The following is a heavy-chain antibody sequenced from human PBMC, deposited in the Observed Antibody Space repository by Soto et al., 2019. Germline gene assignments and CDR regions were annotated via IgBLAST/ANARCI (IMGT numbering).Heavy chain of an antibody. J-gene: IGHJ3*02. CDR3: ARGMAAAGAGAFDI. D-gene: IGHD6-13*01. Sequence: GSGPTLVNPTQTLTLTCTFSGFSLSTSGMCVSWIRQPPGKALEWLALIDWDDDKYYSTSLKTRLTISKDTSKNQVVLTMTNMDPVDTATYYCARGMAAAGAGAFDIWGQGTMVTVSS. V-gene: IGHV2-70*01. CDR1: GFSLSTSGMC. CDR2: IDWDDDK.